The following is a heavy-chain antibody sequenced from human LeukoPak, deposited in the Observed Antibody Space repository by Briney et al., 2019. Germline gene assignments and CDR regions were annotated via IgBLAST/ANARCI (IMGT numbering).Heavy chain of an antibody. CDR3: AKDLKTLDAFDI. CDR2: ISGSGGST. J-gene: IGHJ3*02. V-gene: IGHV3-23*01. Sequence: GGSLRLSCAASGSTFNIYAMSWVRQPPGKGLEWVSGISGSGGSTYYADSVKGRFTISRDNSKNTVLLQMNSLRAEDTAVYYCAKDLKTLDAFDIWGQGTMVTVSS. CDR1: GSTFNIYA.